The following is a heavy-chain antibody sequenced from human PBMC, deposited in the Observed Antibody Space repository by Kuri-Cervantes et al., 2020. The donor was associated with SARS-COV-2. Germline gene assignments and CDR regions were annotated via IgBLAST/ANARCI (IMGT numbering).Heavy chain of an antibody. V-gene: IGHV3-7*03. CDR1: GFTFSSYA. CDR2: IRQDGGET. D-gene: IGHD6-6*01. J-gene: IGHJ6*02. CDR3: VRTYSTSFNPITVSFIPFVYYSMDV. Sequence: GESLKISCAASGFTFSSYAMHWVRQAPGKGLEWVANIRQDGGETYYVDSVKGRFTISRDNAKNSLYLQMNRLRAEDTAVFYCVRTYSTSFNPITVSFIPFVYYSMDVWGQGTTVTVSS.